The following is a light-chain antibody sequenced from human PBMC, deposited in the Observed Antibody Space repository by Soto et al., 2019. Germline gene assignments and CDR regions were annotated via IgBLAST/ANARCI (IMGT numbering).Light chain of an antibody. CDR2: AAS. Sequence: DIQMTQSPSSLSASVGDIVTITCRASQGISNYLAWYQQKPGKVPKLPIYAASTLQSGVPSRFSGSGSGTEFTLTISSLQPDDFATYYCQHYNSYSEAFGQGTKVDIK. CDR1: QGISNY. CDR3: QHYNSYSEA. V-gene: IGKV1-27*01. J-gene: IGKJ1*01.